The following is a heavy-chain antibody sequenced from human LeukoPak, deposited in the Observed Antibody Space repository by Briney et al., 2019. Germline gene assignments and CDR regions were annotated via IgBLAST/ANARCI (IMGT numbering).Heavy chain of an antibody. J-gene: IGHJ4*02. CDR2: INHSGST. CDR3: ARGYPRPGWLQLGSYFDY. D-gene: IGHD5-24*01. Sequence: TSETLSLTCAVYGGSFSGYYWSWIRQPPGKGLEWIGEINHSGSTNYNPSLKSRVTVSVDTSKNQFSLKLSSVTAADTAVYYCARGYPRPGWLQLGSYFDYWGQGTLVTVSS. CDR1: GGSFSGYY. V-gene: IGHV4-34*01.